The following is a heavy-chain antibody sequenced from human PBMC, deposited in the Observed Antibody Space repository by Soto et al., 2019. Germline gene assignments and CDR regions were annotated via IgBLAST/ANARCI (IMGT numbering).Heavy chain of an antibody. CDR2: IYYSGSK. J-gene: IGHJ4*02. CDR3: VRDRKKSNGLTDY. Sequence: SETLSLTCTASGGSINGYYWTWIRQPPGKGLEWIGFIYYSGSKNYNPSLPSRVTISLDTYKNQFSLYLSSVTAPDTAMYYFVRDRKKSNGLTDYWGQGALVTVSS. D-gene: IGHD3-9*01. CDR1: GGSINGYY. V-gene: IGHV4-59*01.